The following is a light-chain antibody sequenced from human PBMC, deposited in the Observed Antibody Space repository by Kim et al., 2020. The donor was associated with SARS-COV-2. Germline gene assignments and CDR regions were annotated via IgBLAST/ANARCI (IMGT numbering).Light chain of an antibody. CDR2: DAS. Sequence: SESEGDRVTIPCQASQAIATYLHWYQKKQGKAPKPLIYDASSLERGVQSRFSGSGSGTNFTFTISSLQPEDMATYYCQQFDDLVTFGGGTKMEIK. CDR3: QQFDDLVT. V-gene: IGKV1-33*01. J-gene: IGKJ4*01. CDR1: QAIATY.